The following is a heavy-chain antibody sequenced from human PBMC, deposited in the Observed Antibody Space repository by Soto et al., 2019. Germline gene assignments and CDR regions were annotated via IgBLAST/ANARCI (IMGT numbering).Heavy chain of an antibody. Sequence: EVHLLESGGALVQPGGSLTLSCAASGFSFSDYAMSWVRQAPGKGLEWVSSISRTGDSAYYADSVKGRFAISRDRSKNRLSLQMKGLRVEDTAVYYCAKGPDGSGYYHNWFDSWGQGTLITVSS. J-gene: IGHJ5*01. CDR3: AKGPDGSGYYHNWFDS. D-gene: IGHD3-22*01. V-gene: IGHV3-23*01. CDR1: GFSFSDYA. CDR2: ISRTGDSA.